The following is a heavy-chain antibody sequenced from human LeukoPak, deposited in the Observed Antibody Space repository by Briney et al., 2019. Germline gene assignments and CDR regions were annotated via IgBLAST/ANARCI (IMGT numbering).Heavy chain of an antibody. D-gene: IGHD2-2*01. J-gene: IGHJ4*02. V-gene: IGHV3-21*01. CDR1: GFTFSTYS. CDR2: ISTSSSYI. CDR3: AKDRPGGYCSSTSCYEAYFDY. Sequence: GGSLRLSCAASGFTFSTYSMNWVRQAPGKGLEWVSSISTSSSYIYYADSVKGRFTISRDNAKNSLYLQMNSLRAEDTAVYYCAKDRPGGYCSSTSCYEAYFDYWGQGTLVTVSS.